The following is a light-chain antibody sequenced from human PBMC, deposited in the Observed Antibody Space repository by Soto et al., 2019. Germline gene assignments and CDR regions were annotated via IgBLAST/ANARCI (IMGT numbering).Light chain of an antibody. CDR3: HPYNTWST. Sequence: ELLMTQSPATLSVSPGERATLSCRASQSVDINLAWYRQEPDQTPRLLIYGASTRATGIPARFSGSGCGTEFIFTIGRVKTNNLAVFTTHPYNTWSTLGQGTK. V-gene: IGKV3-15*01. CDR1: QSVDIN. J-gene: IGKJ2*01. CDR2: GAS.